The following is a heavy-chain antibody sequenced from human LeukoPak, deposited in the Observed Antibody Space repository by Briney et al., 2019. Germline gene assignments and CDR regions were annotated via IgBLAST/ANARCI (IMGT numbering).Heavy chain of an antibody. CDR1: GFTFSNYG. CDR3: AKSPPVTGFDP. CDR2: ISGSGGST. V-gene: IGHV3-23*01. D-gene: IGHD6-19*01. Sequence: PGGTLRLSCAASGFTFSNYGMSWVRQAPGKGLEWVSAISGSGGSTYYADSVKGRFTISRDNSKNTLYLQMNSLRAEDTAVYYWAKSPPVTGFDPWGQGTLVTVSS. J-gene: IGHJ5*02.